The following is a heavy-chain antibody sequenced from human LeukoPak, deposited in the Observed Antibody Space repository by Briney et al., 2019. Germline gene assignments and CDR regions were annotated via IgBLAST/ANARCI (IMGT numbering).Heavy chain of an antibody. V-gene: IGHV3-11*04. J-gene: IGHJ4*02. Sequence: LSLTCTVSGGSISSSSYYWGWIRQAPGKGLEWVSYISSSGSTIYYADSVKGRFTISRDNAKNSLYLQMNSLRAEDTAVYYCARDRGSYGFLLNYWGQGTLVTVSS. CDR2: ISSSGSTI. CDR1: GGSISSSSYY. D-gene: IGHD5-18*01. CDR3: ARDRGSYGFLLNY.